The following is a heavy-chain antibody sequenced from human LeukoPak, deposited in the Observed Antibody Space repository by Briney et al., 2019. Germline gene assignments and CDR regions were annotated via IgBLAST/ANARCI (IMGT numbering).Heavy chain of an antibody. Sequence: SETLSLTCAVSGYSISSGYYWGWIRQPPGKGLEWIGSIYHRGSTYYNPSLKSRVTISVDTSKNQFSLKLSSATAADTAMYYCARVGYYDSSGYYYVGSEYYFDYWGQGTLVTVSS. D-gene: IGHD3-22*01. CDR2: IYHRGST. CDR1: GYSISSGYY. J-gene: IGHJ4*02. CDR3: ARVGYYDSSGYYYVGSEYYFDY. V-gene: IGHV4-38-2*01.